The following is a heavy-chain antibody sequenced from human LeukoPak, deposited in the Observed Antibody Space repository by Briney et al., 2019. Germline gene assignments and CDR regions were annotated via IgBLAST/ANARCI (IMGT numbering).Heavy chain of an antibody. CDR3: ARLADCSSSSCRSFDY. V-gene: IGHV1-2*02. CDR2: INPNSGFT. Sequence: WASVKVSCKASGYPFTVYYLHWVRQAPGQGLEGMGWINPNSGFTNYAQKFQGRVAMTRDTSISTAYMELSRLRSDDTAVYYCARLADCSSSSCRSFDYWGQGTLVTVSS. J-gene: IGHJ4*02. D-gene: IGHD2-2*01. CDR1: GYPFTVYY.